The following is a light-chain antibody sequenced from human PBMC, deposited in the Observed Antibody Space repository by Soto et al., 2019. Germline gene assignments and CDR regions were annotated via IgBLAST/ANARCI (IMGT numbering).Light chain of an antibody. Sequence: QSALTQPRSVSGSPGQSVTISCTGSTSDVGSFALVSWYQQLPGNAPKLILYDVTERPSGVPDRFSGSRSGNTASLTISGLQADDEADYYCCSYVGDYSFEFGEGTKVTVL. V-gene: IGLV2-11*01. CDR3: CSYVGDYSFE. CDR1: TSDVGSFAL. CDR2: DVT. J-gene: IGLJ3*02.